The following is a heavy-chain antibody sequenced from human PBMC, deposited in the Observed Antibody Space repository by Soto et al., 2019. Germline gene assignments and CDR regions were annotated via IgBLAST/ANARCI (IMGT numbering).Heavy chain of an antibody. CDR2: IYYSGST. J-gene: IGHJ4*02. CDR3: ARAFGSTMPSLF. D-gene: IGHD2-2*01. CDR1: GGYIISYY. Sequence: PSDTLSLTCTVSGGYIISYYWTWIRQPPGKGLEWIGYIYYSGSTNYNPSLKSRVTMSIDTSKNQFSLKLSSVTAADTAVYYCARAFGSTMPSLFWGQGTLVTVSS. V-gene: IGHV4-59*01.